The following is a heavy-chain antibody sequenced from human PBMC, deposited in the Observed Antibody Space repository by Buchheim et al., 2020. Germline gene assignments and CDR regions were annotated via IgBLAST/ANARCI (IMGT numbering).Heavy chain of an antibody. CDR2: IRYDGSNK. D-gene: IGHD2-21*02. J-gene: IGHJ4*02. CDR3: TRRGGRVTAIPYFDY. CDR1: GFTFSSYG. V-gene: IGHV3-30*02. Sequence: QVQLVESGGGVVQPGRSLRLSCAASGFTFSSYGMHWVRQAPGKGLEWVAFIRYDGSNKYYADSVKGRFTISRDNSKNTSYLQMNSLRAEDTAVYYCTRRGGRVTAIPYFDYWGQGTL.